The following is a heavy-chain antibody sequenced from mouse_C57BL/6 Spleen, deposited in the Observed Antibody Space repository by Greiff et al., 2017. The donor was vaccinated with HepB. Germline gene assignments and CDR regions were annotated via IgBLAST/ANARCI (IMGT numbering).Heavy chain of an antibody. CDR2: INPYNGGT. J-gene: IGHJ2*01. CDR1: GYTFTDYY. CDR3: ARSNLGDY. Sequence: VQLQQPGPVLVKPGASVKMSCKASGYTFTDYYMNWVKQSHGKSLEWIGVINPYNGGTSYNQKFKGKATLTVDKSSSTAYMELNSLTSEHSAVYYCARSNLGDYWGQGTTLTVSS. V-gene: IGHV1-19*01.